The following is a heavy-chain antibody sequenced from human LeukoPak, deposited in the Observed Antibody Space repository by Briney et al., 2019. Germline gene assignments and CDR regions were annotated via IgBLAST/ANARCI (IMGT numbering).Heavy chain of an antibody. CDR1: GFTVSSNY. D-gene: IGHD3-22*01. CDR3: ARDYYYDSRTSRTTQYYFDY. J-gene: IGHJ4*02. V-gene: IGHV3-53*01. Sequence: GGSLRLSCAASGFTVSSNYMNWVRQAPGKGLEWVSVIYSGGSTYYLDSVKGRFTISRDNSKNTLYLQMNSLRVADTAVYYCARDYYYDSRTSRTTQYYFDYWGQGTLVTVSS. CDR2: IYSGGST.